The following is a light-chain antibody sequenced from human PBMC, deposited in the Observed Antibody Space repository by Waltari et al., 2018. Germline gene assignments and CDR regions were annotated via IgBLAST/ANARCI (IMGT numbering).Light chain of an antibody. V-gene: IGKV1-33*01. CDR2: GSS. CDR3: QQYDSLPIT. Sequence: DIQMTQSPSSLSTSVGDRVTITCQASQDISNYLNWYQQKPGKAPKLLIYGSSNLETGVPSTFSGSGSGTDFTFTISSLQPEDIAIYYCQQYDSLPITCGQGTRLEIK. CDR1: QDISNY. J-gene: IGKJ5*01.